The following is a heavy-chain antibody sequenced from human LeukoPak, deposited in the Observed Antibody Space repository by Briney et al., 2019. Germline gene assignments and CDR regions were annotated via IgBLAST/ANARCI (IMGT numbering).Heavy chain of an antibody. CDR2: TYYRSKWYN. CDR1: GDSVSSNNGA. Sequence: SQTLSLTCAISGDSVSSNNGAWNWIRQSPSRGLEWLGRTYYRSKWYNDYAGSLISRITISPDASKNQFSLQLYSVTPEDTAVYYCARDVGTTGWHTFDYWGQGTLVTVSS. J-gene: IGHJ4*02. CDR3: ARDVGTTGWHTFDY. D-gene: IGHD3-9*01. V-gene: IGHV6-1*01.